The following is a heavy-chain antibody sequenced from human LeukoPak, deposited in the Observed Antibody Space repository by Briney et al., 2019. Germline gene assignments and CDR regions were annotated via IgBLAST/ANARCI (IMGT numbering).Heavy chain of an antibody. D-gene: IGHD6-13*01. V-gene: IGHV4-59*01. J-gene: IGHJ4*02. CDR2: IYYTGST. CDR1: GGSISNYH. Sequence: PSETLSLTCTVSGGSISNYHWNWIRQPPGKGLEWIGYIYYTGSTNYNPSLKSRVTMSVDTSKNQFSLNLKSVTPEDTAVYYCARNLIPEQLVLNFWGQGTLVTVSS. CDR3: ARNLIPEQLVLNF.